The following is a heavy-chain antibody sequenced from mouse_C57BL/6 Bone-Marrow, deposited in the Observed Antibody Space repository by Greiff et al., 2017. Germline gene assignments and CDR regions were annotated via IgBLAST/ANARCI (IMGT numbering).Heavy chain of an antibody. CDR1: GSTFTSSW. J-gene: IGHJ4*01. CDR2: IYPGSGST. V-gene: IGHV1-55*01. CDR3: AIFPYYSNVYYTMDY. D-gene: IGHD2-5*01. Sequence: VQLQQPGAELVKPGASVKLSCKASGSTFTSSWITWVKPRPGQGLEWIGDIYPGSGSTNYNEKFKSKATLTVDTSSSTAYMQLSSLTTEDSAFYYCAIFPYYSNVYYTMDYWGQGTSVTVSS.